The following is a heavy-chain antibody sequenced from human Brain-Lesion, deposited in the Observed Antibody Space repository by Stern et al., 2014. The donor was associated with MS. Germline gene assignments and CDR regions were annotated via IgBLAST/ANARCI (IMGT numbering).Heavy chain of an antibody. Sequence: QVQLGQSGAEVKKPGASVKVSCKASGYTFTGYYMHWVRQAPGQGLEWMGWINPKSGGTNYAQKFQGWVTMTRDTSINTAYMELSRLRSDDPAVYYCATYYYDSTGYNDFWGQGTLVTVSS. J-gene: IGHJ4*02. V-gene: IGHV1-2*04. CDR1: GYTFTGYY. D-gene: IGHD3-22*01. CDR2: INPKSGGT. CDR3: ATYYYDSTGYNDF.